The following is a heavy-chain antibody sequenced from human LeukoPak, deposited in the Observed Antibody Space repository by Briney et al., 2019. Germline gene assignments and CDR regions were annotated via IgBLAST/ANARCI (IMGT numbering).Heavy chain of an antibody. Sequence: GGSLRLSCDASGFTFTKHDMSWFRRPPGKGLEWVSSISRSGAYSHYAASVRGRFTISRDNSNDTLFLQMTGLQVADTAIYYCARGSLGPAYWGRGTLVAVSS. J-gene: IGHJ1*01. CDR1: GFTFTKHD. D-gene: IGHD3-10*01. CDR3: ARGSLGPAY. CDR2: ISRSGAYS. V-gene: IGHV3-20*04.